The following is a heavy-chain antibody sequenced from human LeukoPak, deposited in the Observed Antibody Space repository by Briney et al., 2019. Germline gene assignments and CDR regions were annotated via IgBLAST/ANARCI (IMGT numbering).Heavy chain of an antibody. D-gene: IGHD6-25*01. J-gene: IGHJ6*02. Sequence: GGPLRLSCAASGFTFDDYAMHWVRQAPGKGLEWVSGISWNSGSIGYADSVKGRFTISRDNAKNSLYLQMNSLRAEDTALYYCAKSARPASQYYYYGMDVWGQGTTVTVSS. CDR3: AKSARPASQYYYYGMDV. CDR1: GFTFDDYA. CDR2: ISWNSGSI. V-gene: IGHV3-9*01.